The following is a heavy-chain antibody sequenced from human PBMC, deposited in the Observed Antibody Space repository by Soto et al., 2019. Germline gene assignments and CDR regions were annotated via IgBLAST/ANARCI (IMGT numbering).Heavy chain of an antibody. CDR2: IIPIFGTA. CDR1: GGTFSSYA. D-gene: IGHD3-22*01. CDR3: ARRYYYDSSGYYRGWFDP. Sequence: ASVKVSCKASGGTFSSYAISWVRQAPGQGLEWMGGIIPIFGTANYAQKFQGRVTITADESTSTAYMELSSLRSEDTAVYYCARRYYYDSSGYYRGWFDPWGQGTLVTVSS. J-gene: IGHJ5*02. V-gene: IGHV1-69*13.